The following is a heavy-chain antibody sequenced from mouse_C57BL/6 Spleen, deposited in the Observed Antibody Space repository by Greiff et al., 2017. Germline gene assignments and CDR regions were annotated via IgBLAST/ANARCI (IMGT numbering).Heavy chain of an antibody. V-gene: IGHV1-78*01. Sequence: QVQLKESDAELVKPGASVKISCKVSGYTFTDHTIHWMKQRPEQGLEWIGYIYPRDGSTKYNEKFKGKATLTADKSSSTAYMQLNSLTSEDSAVYFCARRYYGSSYVWYFDVWGTGTTVTVSS. J-gene: IGHJ1*03. CDR3: ARRYYGSSYVWYFDV. CDR2: IYPRDGST. D-gene: IGHD1-1*01. CDR1: GYTFTDHT.